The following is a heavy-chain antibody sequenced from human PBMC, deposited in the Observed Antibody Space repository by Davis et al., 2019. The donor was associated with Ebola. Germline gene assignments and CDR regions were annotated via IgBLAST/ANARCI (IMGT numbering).Heavy chain of an antibody. V-gene: IGHV7-4-1*02. Sequence: ASVKVSCKASGYTFTSHAMNWVRQPPGQGLEGMGWINTNTGNPTYAQGFTGRFVFSLDTSVSTAYLQISSLKAEDTAVYYCARAQFPTTSDHWGQGTLVTVSS. CDR3: ARAQFPTTSDH. D-gene: IGHD1-1*01. CDR1: GYTFTSHA. J-gene: IGHJ4*02. CDR2: INTNTGNP.